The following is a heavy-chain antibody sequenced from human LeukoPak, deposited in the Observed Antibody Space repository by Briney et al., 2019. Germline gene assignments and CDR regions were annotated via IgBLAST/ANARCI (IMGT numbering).Heavy chain of an antibody. CDR3: ARGGRGYYDSSGYYLMIYYFDY. J-gene: IGHJ4*02. V-gene: IGHV3-21*04. D-gene: IGHD3-22*01. CDR1: GFTFSSYS. Sequence: GGSLRLSCAASGFTFSSYSMNWVRQAPGKGLEWVSSISSSSSYIYYADSVKGRFTISRDNAKNSLYLQMNSLRAEDTAVYYCARGGRGYYDSSGYYLMIYYFDYWGQGTLVTVSS. CDR2: ISSSSSYI.